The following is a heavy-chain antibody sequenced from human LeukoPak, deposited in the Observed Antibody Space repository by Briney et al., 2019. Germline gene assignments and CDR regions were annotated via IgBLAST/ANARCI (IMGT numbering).Heavy chain of an antibody. CDR1: GFTFSSYS. D-gene: IGHD3-16*01. CDR2: ITSSSYI. J-gene: IGHJ6*03. V-gene: IGHV3-21*01. CDR3: ARDGGKDYYYYYYMDV. Sequence: PGGSLRLSCAASGFTFSSYSMNWVRQAPGQGLEWVSSITSSSYIYYADSVKGRFTISRDNAKNSLYLQMNSLRAEDTAVYYCARDGGKDYYYYYYMDVWGKGTTVTVSS.